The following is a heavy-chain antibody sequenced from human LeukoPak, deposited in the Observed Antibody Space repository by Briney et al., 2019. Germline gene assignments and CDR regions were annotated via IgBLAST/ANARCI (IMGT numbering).Heavy chain of an antibody. D-gene: IGHD6-13*01. CDR1: GYSFTNYW. CDR3: ARLTSSWSFDY. J-gene: IGHJ4*02. V-gene: IGHV5-51*01. CDR2: ISPDGSDT. Sequence: GESLRISCKGSGYSFTNYWIGWVRQMPGKGLEWMGIISPDGSDTRYSPSFQGQVTISADKSITTAYLQWSSLKASDTAMYYCARLTSSWSFDYWGQGTLVTVSS.